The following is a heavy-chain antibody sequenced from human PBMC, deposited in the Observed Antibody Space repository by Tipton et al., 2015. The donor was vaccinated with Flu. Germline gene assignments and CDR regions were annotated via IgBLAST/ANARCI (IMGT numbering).Heavy chain of an antibody. CDR1: GYGFASYW. Sequence: QLVQSGAEVKKSGESLKISCQGSGYGFASYWIGWVRQMPGKGLEWMGIIYPGDSNTIYRPSFQGQVTMSADKSISTAYLQWSSLKASDTATYYCARQDVTYHYDSTGYSSGAFDIWGQGTMVTVSS. CDR2: IYPGDSNT. J-gene: IGHJ3*02. CDR3: ARQDVTYHYDSTGYSSGAFDI. D-gene: IGHD3-22*01. V-gene: IGHV5-51*01.